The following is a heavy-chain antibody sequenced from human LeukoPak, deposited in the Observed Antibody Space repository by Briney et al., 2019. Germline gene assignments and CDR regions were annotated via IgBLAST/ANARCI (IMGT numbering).Heavy chain of an antibody. D-gene: IGHD2-8*02. V-gene: IGHV3-30*02. CDR1: GFTFNRRG. CDR3: AKDLELEVDMDV. Sequence: PGGSLRLSCAASGFTFNRRGMHWVRQAPGKGLEWVAFIRYDGGETFYADSVKGRFTISRDNSKNTLYMQMNSLRADDTAVYYCAKDLELEVDMDVWGKGTTVTVSS. J-gene: IGHJ6*03. CDR2: IRYDGGET.